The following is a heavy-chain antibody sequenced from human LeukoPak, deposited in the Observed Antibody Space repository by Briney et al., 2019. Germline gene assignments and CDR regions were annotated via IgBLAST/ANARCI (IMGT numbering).Heavy chain of an antibody. Sequence: SVKVSCKASGFTFTSSAVQWVRQARGQRLEWIGWIVVGSGNTNYAQKFQERVTITRDMSTSTAYIELSSLRAEDTAVYYCAAGGYCSGGSCYFWGQGTLVTVSS. CDR3: AAGGYCSGGSCYF. CDR2: IVVGSGNT. V-gene: IGHV1-58*01. J-gene: IGHJ4*02. CDR1: GFTFTSSA. D-gene: IGHD2-15*01.